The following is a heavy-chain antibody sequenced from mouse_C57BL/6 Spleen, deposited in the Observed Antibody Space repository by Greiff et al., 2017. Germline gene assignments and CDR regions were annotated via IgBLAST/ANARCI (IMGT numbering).Heavy chain of an antibody. V-gene: IGHV1-80*01. CDR1: GYAFSSYW. CDR3: ARPGSSAFDY. CDR2: IYPGDGDT. Sequence: VKLMESGAELVKPGASVKISCKASGYAFSSYWMNWVKQRPGKGLEWIGQIYPGDGDTNYNGKFKGKATLTADKSSSTAYMQLSSLTSEDSAVYFCARPGSSAFDYWGQGTTLTVSS. D-gene: IGHD1-1*01. J-gene: IGHJ2*01.